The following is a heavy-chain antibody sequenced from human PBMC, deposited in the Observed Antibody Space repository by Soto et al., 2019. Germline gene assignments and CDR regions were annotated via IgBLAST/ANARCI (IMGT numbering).Heavy chain of an antibody. CDR3: AGAIYSSGWKSYYGMDV. J-gene: IGHJ6*02. Sequence: ASVKVSCKASGYTFTSYYMHWVRQAPGQGLEWMGIINPSGGSTSYAQKFQGRVTMTRDTSTSTVYMELSSLRSEDTAVYYCAGAIYSSGWKSYYGMDVWGQGTTVTVSS. CDR1: GYTFTSYY. D-gene: IGHD6-19*01. CDR2: INPSGGST. V-gene: IGHV1-46*01.